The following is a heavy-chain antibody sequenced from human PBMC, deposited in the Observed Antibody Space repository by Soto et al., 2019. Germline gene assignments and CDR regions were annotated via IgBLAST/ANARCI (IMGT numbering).Heavy chain of an antibody. V-gene: IGHV1-46*01. CDR3: AASLRTWDPFDY. CDR1: GYTFTRYH. Sequence: GASVKVSCKASGYTFTRYHVHWVRQAPGQGLEWMGIINPSGDKTRYAQKFQGRVTMTGDTSTSTVYMELSSLRSEDTAVYYCAASLRTWDPFDYWGQGTLVTVSS. CDR2: INPSGDKT. J-gene: IGHJ4*02. D-gene: IGHD1-26*01.